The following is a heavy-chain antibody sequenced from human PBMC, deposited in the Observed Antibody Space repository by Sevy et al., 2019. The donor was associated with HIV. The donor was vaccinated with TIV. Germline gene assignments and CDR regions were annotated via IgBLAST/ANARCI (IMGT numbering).Heavy chain of an antibody. J-gene: IGHJ6*02. CDR1: GFTFSSYG. CDR3: AIDLRGVGGFGELISMYYYYGMDV. V-gene: IGHV3-30*03. Sequence: GGSLRLSCAASGFTFSSYGMHWVRQAPGKGLEWVAVISYDGSNKYYADSVKGRFTISRDNSKNTLYLQMNSLRAEDTAVYYCAIDLRGVGGFGELISMYYYYGMDVWGQRTTVTVSS. CDR2: ISYDGSNK. D-gene: IGHD3-10*01.